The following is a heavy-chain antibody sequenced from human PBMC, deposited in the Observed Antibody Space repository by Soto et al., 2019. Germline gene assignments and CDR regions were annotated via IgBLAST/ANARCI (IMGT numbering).Heavy chain of an antibody. CDR1: GYSITSYW. V-gene: IGHV5-51*01. CDR3: ASHRYSSGGGSYPPHVFNI. D-gene: IGHD2-15*01. CDR2: IYPGDSDT. J-gene: IGHJ3*02. Sequence: PGESLKISCKGSGYSITSYWIGWVRQMPGKGLEWMGIIYPGDSDTRYSPSFQGQVTISADKSISTAYLQWSSLKASDTAMYYWASHRYSSGGGSYPPHVFNIWPQG.